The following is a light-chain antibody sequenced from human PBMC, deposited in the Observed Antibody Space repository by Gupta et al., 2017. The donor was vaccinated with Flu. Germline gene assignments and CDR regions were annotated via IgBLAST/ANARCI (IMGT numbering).Light chain of an antibody. CDR3: SSDTSINTFEV. CDR1: SSDVGGYNY. CDR2: EVS. V-gene: IGLV2-14*01. J-gene: IGLJ2*01. Sequence: ALTQPASVFGLLGHSITISCTGTSSDVGGYNYVSWYQQHPGKAPKLMIYEVSNRHSGFSKRVSGSKSGITTSLTSSVLHADDDAYYCCSSDTSINTFEVFGRGTKLTVL.